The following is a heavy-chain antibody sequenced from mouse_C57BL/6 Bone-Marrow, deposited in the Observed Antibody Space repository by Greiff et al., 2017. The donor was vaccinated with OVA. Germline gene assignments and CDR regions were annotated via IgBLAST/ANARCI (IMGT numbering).Heavy chain of an antibody. J-gene: IGHJ1*03. V-gene: IGHV5-6*02. D-gene: IGHD6-5*01. CDR2: ISSGGSYT. CDR3: ARRPIYWYFEV. Sequence: EVKLQESGGDLVKPGGSLKLSCAASGFTFSSYGMSWVRQTPDKRLEWVATISSGGSYTYSPDSVKGRFTISRDNAKNTRYMQMSSRKSEETDMYYCARRPIYWYFEVWGTGTTVTVSS. CDR1: GFTFSSYG.